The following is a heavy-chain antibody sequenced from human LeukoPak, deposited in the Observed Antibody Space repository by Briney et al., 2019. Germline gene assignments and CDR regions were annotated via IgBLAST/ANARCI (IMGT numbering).Heavy chain of an antibody. Sequence: PGGSLRLSCAASGFTFSSYGMHWVRQSPGKGLEWVAFIWYDGSNKYYADSVKGRFTISRDNSKNTLYLQVNSLRAEDTAMYYCAREGGGDGYVVPAGVDFDYWGQGILVTVSS. CDR2: IWYDGSNK. D-gene: IGHD2-2*01. J-gene: IGHJ4*02. CDR3: AREGGGDGYVVPAGVDFDY. V-gene: IGHV3-33*01. CDR1: GFTFSSYG.